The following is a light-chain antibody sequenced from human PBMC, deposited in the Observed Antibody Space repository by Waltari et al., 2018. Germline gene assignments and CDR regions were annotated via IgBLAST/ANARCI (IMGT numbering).Light chain of an antibody. CDR3: QQYYSTPG. CDR2: AAS. V-gene: IGKV1-NL1*01. CDR1: QGISNS. J-gene: IGKJ1*01. Sequence: DIQMTQSPSSLSASVGDRVTITCRASQGISNSLAWYQQKPVKAPKLLLYAASRLESGVPSRVSGSGSGTDYTLTISSLQPEDFATYYCQQYYSTPGFGQGTKVEIK.